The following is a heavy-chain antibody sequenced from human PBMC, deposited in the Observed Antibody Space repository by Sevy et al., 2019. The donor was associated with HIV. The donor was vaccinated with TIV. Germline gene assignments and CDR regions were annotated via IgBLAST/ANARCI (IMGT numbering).Heavy chain of an antibody. J-gene: IGHJ1*01. CDR1: GFPFGSYG. CDR3: AKDGVYGGDLEHFQH. CDR2: MTGSGVTI. D-gene: IGHD2-21*02. V-gene: IGHV3-23*01. Sequence: GSLRLSCTGSGFPFGSYGMSWVRQAPGKGLEWVSSMTGSGVTIYYADSVKGRFTFSRDNSKNTLYLEMNSLRIEDTAVYYCAKDGVYGGDLEHFQHWGQGTLVTVSS.